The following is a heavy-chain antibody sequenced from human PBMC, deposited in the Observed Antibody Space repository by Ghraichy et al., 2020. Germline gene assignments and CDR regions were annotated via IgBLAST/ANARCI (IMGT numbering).Heavy chain of an antibody. J-gene: IGHJ4*02. CDR2: IYYSGST. D-gene: IGHD3-3*01. CDR3: ARALQSGDYDFWSGYPYYFDY. V-gene: IGHV4-59*01. CDR1: GGSISSYY. Sequence: SETLSLTCTVSGGSISSYYWSWIRQPPGKGLEWIGYIYYSGSTNYNPSLKSRVTISVDTSKNQFSLKLSSVTAADTAVYYCARALQSGDYDFWSGYPYYFDYWGQGTLVTVSS.